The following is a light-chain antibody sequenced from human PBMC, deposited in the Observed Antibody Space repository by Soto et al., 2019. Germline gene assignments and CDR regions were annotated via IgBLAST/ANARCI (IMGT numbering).Light chain of an antibody. Sequence: EIVLAQSPGTLSLSPGERATLSCRASQNVSSSYLAWYQQKPGQAPRQLIYGASSRATGIPDRFSGSGSGTDFTLTVTRLEPKDFEVYYCPHYRTSFGGSTSVEIK. CDR3: PHYRTS. J-gene: IGKJ4*01. V-gene: IGKV3-20*01. CDR1: QNVSSSY. CDR2: GAS.